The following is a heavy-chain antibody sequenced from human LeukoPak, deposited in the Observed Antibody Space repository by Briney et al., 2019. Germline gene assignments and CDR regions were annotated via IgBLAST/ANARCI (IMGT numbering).Heavy chain of an antibody. CDR1: GYTFISYG. J-gene: IGHJ4*02. V-gene: IGHV1-18*01. Sequence: GASMKVSCKASGYTFISYGINWVRQAPGQGLEWMGGVSAYSGNTIYAQRFQGRVTMTTDTSTSTAYMELRSLKSDDTAVYYCARKRRPTYCGGDCYSGSYLDYWGQGTLVTVSS. D-gene: IGHD2-21*01. CDR2: VSAYSGNT. CDR3: ARKRRPTYCGGDCYSGSYLDY.